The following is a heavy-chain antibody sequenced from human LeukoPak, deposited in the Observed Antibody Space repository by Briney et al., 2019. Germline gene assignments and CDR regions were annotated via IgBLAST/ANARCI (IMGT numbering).Heavy chain of an antibody. Sequence: SETLSLTCAVYGGSFSGYYWSWIRQPPGKGLEWIGEINHSGSTNYNLSLKSRVTISVDTSKNQFSLKLSSVTAADTAVYYCARVRRAYSSSWYETADYYYYGMDVWGQGTTVTVSS. V-gene: IGHV4-34*01. CDR3: ARVRRAYSSSWYETADYYYYGMDV. D-gene: IGHD6-13*01. CDR2: INHSGST. J-gene: IGHJ6*02. CDR1: GGSFSGYY.